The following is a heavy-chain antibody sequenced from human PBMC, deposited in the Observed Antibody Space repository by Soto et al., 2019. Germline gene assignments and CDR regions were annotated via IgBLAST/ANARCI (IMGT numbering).Heavy chain of an antibody. D-gene: IGHD6-19*01. CDR1: GFTFSSYA. CDR2: ISYDGSNK. V-gene: IGHV3-30-3*01. J-gene: IGHJ4*02. CDR3: ARTLDPGISVAGTCGY. Sequence: QVQLVESGGSVVQPGRSLRLSCAASGFTFSSYAMHWVRQAPGKGLEWVAVISYDGSNKNYAASVKGRFTISRDNSKNTLYLQMRSLRAEDTAVYYWARTLDPGISVAGTCGYWGQGTLVTVSS.